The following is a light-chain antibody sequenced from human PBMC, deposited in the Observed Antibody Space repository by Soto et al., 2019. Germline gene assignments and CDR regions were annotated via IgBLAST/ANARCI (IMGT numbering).Light chain of an antibody. CDR3: TSWTSTSAYV. J-gene: IGLJ1*01. CDR1: SSGVGGYNY. V-gene: IGLV2-14*01. Sequence: LTQDASVSGSPGQSITISCTGTSSGVGGYNYVSWYQQHPGKAPKLMIYDVFTRPSGISNRFSGSKSGNTASLTISALQAEDEADYYCTSWTSTSAYVFGSGTKVTVL. CDR2: DVF.